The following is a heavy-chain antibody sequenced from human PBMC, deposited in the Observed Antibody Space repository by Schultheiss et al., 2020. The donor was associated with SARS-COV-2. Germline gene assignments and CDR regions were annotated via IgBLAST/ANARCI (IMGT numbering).Heavy chain of an antibody. J-gene: IGHJ6*02. CDR3: ARDPAAAGSVDRMDV. V-gene: IGHV3-74*01. D-gene: IGHD6-13*01. CDR1: GFTFSSYA. CDR2: INSDGSST. Sequence: GESLKISCAASGFTFSSYAMSWVRQAPGKGLEWVSGINSDGSSTSYADSVKGRFTISRDNAKNTLYLQMNSLRAEDTAVYYCARDPAAAGSVDRMDVWGQGTTVTVSS.